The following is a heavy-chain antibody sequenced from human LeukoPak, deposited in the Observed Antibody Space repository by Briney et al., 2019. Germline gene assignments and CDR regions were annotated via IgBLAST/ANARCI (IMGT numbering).Heavy chain of an antibody. J-gene: IGHJ4*02. CDR3: GRVAYCGAGCYYYFDS. Sequence: ASVKVSCKASGYTFTGYYMHWVRQAPGQGLEWMGWINPNSGGTNYAQKFQGRVTMTRDTSISTAYMELSRLRSDDTAVYYCGRVAYCGAGCYYYFDSWGQGTLVTVSS. CDR2: INPNSGGT. V-gene: IGHV1-2*02. CDR1: GYTFTGYY. D-gene: IGHD2-21*02.